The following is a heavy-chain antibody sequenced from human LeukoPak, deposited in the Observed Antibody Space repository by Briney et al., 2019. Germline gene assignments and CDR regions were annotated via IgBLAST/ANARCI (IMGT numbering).Heavy chain of an antibody. V-gene: IGHV4-39*07. J-gene: IGHJ4*02. CDR2: IYYSGST. D-gene: IGHD1-14*01. Sequence: SETLSLNCTVSGGSISSSSYYWRWIRQPPGKGLEWIGSIYYSGSTNYNPSLKSRVTISVETSKNEFSMKLRSVTAADTAVYYCARVTGYKIEDYFDYWGQGTLVTVSS. CDR1: GGSISSSSYY. CDR3: ARVTGYKIEDYFDY.